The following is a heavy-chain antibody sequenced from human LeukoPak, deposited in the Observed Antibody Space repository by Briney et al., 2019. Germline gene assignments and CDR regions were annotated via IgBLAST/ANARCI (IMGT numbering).Heavy chain of an antibody. CDR3: ARSRVWGTRLNWFDP. CDR2: IYYSGST. Sequence: SETLSLTCTVSAGSISSSSSYWGWIRQPPGKGLEWIGSIYYSGSTYYNPSLKSRVTISVDTSKNQFSLKLSSVTAADTAVYYCARSRVWGTRLNWFDPWGQGTLVTVSS. CDR1: AGSISSSSSY. J-gene: IGHJ5*02. D-gene: IGHD3-16*01. V-gene: IGHV4-39*01.